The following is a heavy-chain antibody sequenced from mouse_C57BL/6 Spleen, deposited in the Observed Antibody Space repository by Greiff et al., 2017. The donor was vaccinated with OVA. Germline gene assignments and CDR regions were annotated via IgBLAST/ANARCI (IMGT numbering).Heavy chain of an antibody. J-gene: IGHJ4*01. Sequence: EVQLVESGPELVKPGASVKMSCKASGYTFTDYNMHWVKQSHGKSLEWIGYINPNNGGTSYNQKFKGKATLTVNKSSSTAYMELRSLTSEDSAVYYCAREDYDGDYYAMDYWGQGTSVTVSS. D-gene: IGHD2-4*01. CDR1: GYTFTDYN. CDR2: INPNNGGT. V-gene: IGHV1-22*01. CDR3: AREDYDGDYYAMDY.